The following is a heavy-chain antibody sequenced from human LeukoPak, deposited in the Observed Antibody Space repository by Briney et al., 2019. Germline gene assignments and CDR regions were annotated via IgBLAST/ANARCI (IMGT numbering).Heavy chain of an antibody. V-gene: IGHV1-46*01. CDR2: INPSGDTT. J-gene: IGHJ6*02. CDR3: ASVYKNGMDV. CDR1: XXTXXSYY. Sequence: SVXXSXXASXXTXXSYYXHXXRQAPGQGLEWMAIINPSGDTTSHAQKFQGRVTMTRDTSGSTVYMELSSLRSEDTAVYYCASVYKNGMDVWGQGTTVTVSS. D-gene: IGHD5-24*01.